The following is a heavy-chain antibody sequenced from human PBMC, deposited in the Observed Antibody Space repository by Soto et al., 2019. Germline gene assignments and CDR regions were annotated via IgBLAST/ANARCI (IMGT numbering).Heavy chain of an antibody. CDR3: ARDHPLAFDSLLDY. CDR2: IWYDGSNK. D-gene: IGHD2-15*01. Sequence: GGSLRLSCAASGFTFSSYGMHWVRQAPGKGLEWVAVIWYDGSNKYYADSVKGRFTISRDNSKNTLYLQMNSLRAEDTAVYYCARDHPLAFDSLLDYWGQGTLVTVSS. J-gene: IGHJ4*02. V-gene: IGHV3-33*01. CDR1: GFTFSSYG.